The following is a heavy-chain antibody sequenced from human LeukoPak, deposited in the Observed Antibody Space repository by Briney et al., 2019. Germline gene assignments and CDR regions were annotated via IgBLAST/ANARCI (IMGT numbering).Heavy chain of an antibody. CDR3: AREWKFDI. CDR1: GFTFSNAW. Sequence: GGSLRLSCAASGFTFSNAWMSWVRQAPGKGLEWVAFIRYDGSNKYYADSVKGRFTISRDNSKNTLYLQMNSLRAEDTAVYYCAREWKFDIWGQGTMVTASS. CDR2: IRYDGSNK. J-gene: IGHJ3*02. V-gene: IGHV3-30*02. D-gene: IGHD1-1*01.